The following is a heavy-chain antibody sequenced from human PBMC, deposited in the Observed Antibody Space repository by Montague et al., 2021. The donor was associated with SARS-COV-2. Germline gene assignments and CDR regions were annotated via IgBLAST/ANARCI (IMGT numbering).Heavy chain of an antibody. CDR1: GFTVSSNY. V-gene: IGHV3-53*01. J-gene: IGHJ3*02. CDR3: ARDAEGIAARRSDAFLI. D-gene: IGHD6-6*01. Sequence: SLRLSCAASGFTVSSNYMSRVRQAPGKGLGWVSVIYSGGSTYYADSVKGRFTISRDNSKHTLYLQMNSLRAEDTAVYYCARDAEGIAARRSDAFLIWGQGTMVTVSS. CDR2: IYSGGST.